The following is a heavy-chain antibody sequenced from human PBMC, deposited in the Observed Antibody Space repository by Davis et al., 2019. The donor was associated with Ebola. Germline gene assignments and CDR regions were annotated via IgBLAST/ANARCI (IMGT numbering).Heavy chain of an antibody. D-gene: IGHD1-26*01. J-gene: IGHJ4*02. CDR1: GGSISSSSYY. CDR2: ISGDSLYT. CDR3: ARGLWEEFDQ. V-gene: IGHV3-11*05. Sequence: PSETLSLTCTVSGGSISSSSYYMGWIRQAPGKGLEWVSYISGDSLYTNYADSVRGRLTISRDDAKNTLLLQMYSLRVEDTAVYYCARGLWEEFDQWGQGTPVTVSS.